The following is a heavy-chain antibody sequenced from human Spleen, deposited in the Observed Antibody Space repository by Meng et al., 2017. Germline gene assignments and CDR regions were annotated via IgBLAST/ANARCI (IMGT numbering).Heavy chain of an antibody. J-gene: IGHJ1*01. CDR1: GFTFSNYE. D-gene: IGHD2-2*01. V-gene: IGHV3-48*03. CDR3: ERESTRQWYHL. Sequence: GESLKISCAASGFTFSNYEMTWVRQAPGERLEWVAYISAGGTKTNYADSVKGRFTISRDTAENSLSLQMNHLRIEDTAIYYWERESTRQWYHLWGQGTLVTVSS. CDR2: ISAGGTKT.